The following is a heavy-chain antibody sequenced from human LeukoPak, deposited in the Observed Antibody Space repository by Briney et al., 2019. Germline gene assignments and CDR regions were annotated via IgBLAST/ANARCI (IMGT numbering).Heavy chain of an antibody. V-gene: IGHV4-39*01. CDR1: GGSISSSSYY. J-gene: IGHJ4*02. Sequence: SETLSLTCTASGGSISSSSYYWGWIRQPPGKGLEWIGSIYYSGSTYYNPSLKSRVTISVDTSKNQFSLKLSSVTAADTAVYYCARHGLVARAGIAAAGTFFDYWGQGTLVTVSS. D-gene: IGHD6-13*01. CDR2: IYYSGST. CDR3: ARHGLVARAGIAAAGTFFDY.